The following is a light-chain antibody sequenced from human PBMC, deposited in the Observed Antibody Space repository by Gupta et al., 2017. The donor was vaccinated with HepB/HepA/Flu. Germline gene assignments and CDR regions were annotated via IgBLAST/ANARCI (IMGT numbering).Light chain of an antibody. Sequence: QSALTQPASVSGSPGQSITISCTGTSSDVGGYNYVSWYQQHPGKAPKLMIYDVNNRPSGVSNRFSGSKSGNTASLTISGLQAEDEADYYCSSYTSSSTVVFGGGTKVTGL. CDR2: DVN. V-gene: IGLV2-14*03. CDR1: SSDVGGYNY. CDR3: SSYTSSSTVV. J-gene: IGLJ2*01.